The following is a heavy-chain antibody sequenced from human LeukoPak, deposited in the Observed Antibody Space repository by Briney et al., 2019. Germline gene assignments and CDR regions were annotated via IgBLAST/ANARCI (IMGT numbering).Heavy chain of an antibody. CDR1: GFTFSSYS. J-gene: IGHJ4*02. Sequence: PGGSLRLSCAASGFTFSSYSMNWVRQAPGKGMEWVSSISSSSSYIYYADSVKVRFTISRDNAKNSLYLQMNSLRAEDTAVYYCARDPQYCSSTSCSRWVYWGQGTLVTVSS. D-gene: IGHD2-2*01. V-gene: IGHV3-21*01. CDR3: ARDPQYCSSTSCSRWVY. CDR2: ISSSSSYI.